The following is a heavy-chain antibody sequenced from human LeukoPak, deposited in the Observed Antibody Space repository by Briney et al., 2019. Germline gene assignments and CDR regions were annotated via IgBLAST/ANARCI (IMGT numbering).Heavy chain of an antibody. J-gene: IGHJ4*02. CDR3: ARDLAYSSSPSK. D-gene: IGHD6-13*01. CDR2: ISGSSSFL. CDR1: GFTFSIYT. V-gene: IGHV3-21*01. Sequence: GGSLRLSCAASGFTFSIYTMNWVRQAPGKGLEWVSSISGSSSFLYYADSVKGRFTISRDDAKNSLYLQMSSLRAEDTAVYYCARDLAYSSSPSKWGQGTLVTVSS.